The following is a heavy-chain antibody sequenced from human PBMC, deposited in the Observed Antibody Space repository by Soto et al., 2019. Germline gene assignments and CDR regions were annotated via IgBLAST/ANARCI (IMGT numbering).Heavy chain of an antibody. CDR3: ARGGLEPFDH. CDR2: ISDYGRI. V-gene: IGHV3-74*01. J-gene: IGHJ4*02. D-gene: IGHD1-1*01. CDR1: GFTFGNYW. Sequence: GGSLRLSCAASGFTFGNYWMHWVRQAPGKGLVWVSRISDYGRINYADSVKDRFIISRDDAKSELYLQLNDLGAEDTAMYYCARGGLEPFDHWGQGALVTVSS.